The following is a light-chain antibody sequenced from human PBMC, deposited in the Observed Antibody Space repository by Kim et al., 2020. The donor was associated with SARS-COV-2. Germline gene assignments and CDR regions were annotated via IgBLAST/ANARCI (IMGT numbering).Light chain of an antibody. CDR3: QQYNSYST. J-gene: IGKJ1*01. CDR2: KAS. V-gene: IGKV1-5*03. CDR1: QSISDW. Sequence: DIQMTQSPSPLSASVGERVTITCRASQSISDWLAWYQQKPGKAPKLLIYKASTLESDVPSRFSGSGSGTEFTLTINSLQPDDFATYYCQQYNSYSTFGQGTKVDIK.